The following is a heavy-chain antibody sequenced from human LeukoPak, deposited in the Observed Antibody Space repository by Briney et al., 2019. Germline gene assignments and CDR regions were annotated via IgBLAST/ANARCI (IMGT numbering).Heavy chain of an antibody. J-gene: IGHJ6*04. D-gene: IGHD2-15*01. CDR3: GGEPRLLDV. Sequence: SETLSLTCTVSGGSISTYYWNWIRQPPGKGLEWIGYIYYSGTTFYNPSLQSRVTISVDTSKNQISLKLSFVTAADTAVYYCGGEPRLLDVWGKGTTVTVSS. CDR2: IYYSGTT. V-gene: IGHV4-59*01. CDR1: GGSISTYY.